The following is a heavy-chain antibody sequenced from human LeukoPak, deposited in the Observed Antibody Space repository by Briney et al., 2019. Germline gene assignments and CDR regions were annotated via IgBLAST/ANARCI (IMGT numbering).Heavy chain of an antibody. CDR1: GDSISSYY. CDR2: IYYSGST. Sequence: SETLSLTCTVSGDSISSYYWGWIRQPPGKGLEWIGSIYYSGSTYYNPSLKSRVTISVDTSKNQFSLKLSSVTAADTAVYYCARRMYSSSPASYFDYWGQGTLVTVSS. D-gene: IGHD6-6*01. J-gene: IGHJ4*02. V-gene: IGHV4-39*01. CDR3: ARRMYSSSPASYFDY.